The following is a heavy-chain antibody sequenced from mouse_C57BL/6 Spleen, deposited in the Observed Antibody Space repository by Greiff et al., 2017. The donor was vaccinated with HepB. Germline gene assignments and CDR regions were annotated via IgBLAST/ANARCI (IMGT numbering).Heavy chain of an antibody. Sequence: EVKVVESGGDLVKPGGSLKLSCAASGFTFSSYGMSWVRQTPDKRLEWVATISSGGSYTYYPDSVKGRFTISRDNAKNTLYLQMSSLKSEDTAMYYCARGLNWVDYWGQGTTLTVSS. CDR2: ISSGGSYT. J-gene: IGHJ2*01. CDR1: GFTFSSYG. CDR3: ARGLNWVDY. V-gene: IGHV5-6*01. D-gene: IGHD4-1*01.